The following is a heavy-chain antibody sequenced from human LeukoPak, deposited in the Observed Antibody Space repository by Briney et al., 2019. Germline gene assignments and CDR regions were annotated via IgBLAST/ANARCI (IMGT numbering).Heavy chain of an antibody. CDR2: IYHSGST. CDR1: GYSISSGYY. J-gene: IGHJ4*02. V-gene: IGHV4-38-2*02. CDR3: ARDPRFSSGWYKGNFDY. D-gene: IGHD6-19*01. Sequence: SETLSLTCAVPGYSISSGYYWGWIRQPPGKGLEWIGSIYHSGSTYYNPSLKSRVTISLDTSKNQFSLKLSSVTAADTALYYCARDPRFSSGWYKGNFDYWGQGTLVTVSS.